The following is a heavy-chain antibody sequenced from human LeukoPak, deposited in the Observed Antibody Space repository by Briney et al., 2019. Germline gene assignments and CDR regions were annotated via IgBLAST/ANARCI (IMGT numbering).Heavy chain of an antibody. J-gene: IGHJ5*02. CDR2: ISYDGSNK. CDR1: GSTFSSYA. CDR3: ARDHWGAGWFDP. V-gene: IGHV3-30*04. D-gene: IGHD3-16*01. Sequence: GGSLRLSCAASGSTFSSYAMHWVRQAPGKGLEWVAVISYDGSNKYYADSVKGRFTISRDNSKNTLYLQMNNLRAEDTAVYYCARDHWGAGWFDPWGQGTLVTVSS.